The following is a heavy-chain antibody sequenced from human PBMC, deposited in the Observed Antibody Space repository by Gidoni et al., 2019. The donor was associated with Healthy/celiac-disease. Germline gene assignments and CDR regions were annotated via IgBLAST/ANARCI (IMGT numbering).Heavy chain of an antibody. CDR1: GFPFSRYG. D-gene: IGHD5-12*01. CDR3: ARDGYSGYDWFDY. J-gene: IGHJ4*02. V-gene: IGHV3-33*01. CDR2: IWYDGSNK. Sequence: QVQLVESGGGVVQPGRSLRLSCAASGFPFSRYGMHWVRQAPGKGLEWVAVIWYDGSNKYYADPVKGRFTISRDNSKNTLYLQMNSLRAEDTAVYYCARDGYSGYDWFDYWGQGTLVTVSS.